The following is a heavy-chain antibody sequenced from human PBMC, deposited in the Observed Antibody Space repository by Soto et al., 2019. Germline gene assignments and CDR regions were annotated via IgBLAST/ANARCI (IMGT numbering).Heavy chain of an antibody. J-gene: IGHJ6*02. Sequence: ASVKVSCKASGYTFTSYGISWVRQAPGQRLEWMGWISAYNGNTNYAQKLQGRVTMTTDTSTSTAYMELRSLRSDDTAVYYCARDRQAYDFWSGYYSWGDYYYYYGMDVWGQGTTVTVSS. CDR3: ARDRQAYDFWSGYYSWGDYYYYYGMDV. CDR1: GYTFTSYG. CDR2: ISAYNGNT. V-gene: IGHV1-18*01. D-gene: IGHD3-3*01.